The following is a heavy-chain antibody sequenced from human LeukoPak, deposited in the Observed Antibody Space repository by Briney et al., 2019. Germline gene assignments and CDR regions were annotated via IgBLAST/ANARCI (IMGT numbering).Heavy chain of an antibody. J-gene: IGHJ4*02. CDR2: IKQDGSEK. Sequence: GGSLRLSCAASGFTFSSYWMSWVRQAPGKGLEWVANIKQDGSEKYYVDSVKGRFTISRDNAKNSLYLQMNSLRAEDTAVYYCARAYNDFWSGYYEGDNWGQGTLVTVSS. CDR1: GFTFSSYW. CDR3: ARAYNDFWSGYYEGDN. D-gene: IGHD3-3*01. V-gene: IGHV3-7*01.